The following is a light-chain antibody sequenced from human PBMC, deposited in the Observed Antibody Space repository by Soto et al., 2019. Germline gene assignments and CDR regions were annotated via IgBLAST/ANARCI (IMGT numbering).Light chain of an antibody. CDR1: QSVSTY. Sequence: EIVLTQSPATLSLSPGERATLSCRASQSVSTYLAWYQQKPGQAPRLLIYGVSNRATGIPARFSGSGSGTDFTLTISILEHEDSAVYYCQQRSDSWTFGQGTKVEIK. CDR2: GVS. J-gene: IGKJ1*01. V-gene: IGKV3-11*01. CDR3: QQRSDSWT.